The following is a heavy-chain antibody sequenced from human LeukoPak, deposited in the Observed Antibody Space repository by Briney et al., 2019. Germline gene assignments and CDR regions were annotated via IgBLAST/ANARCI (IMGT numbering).Heavy chain of an antibody. CDR3: ARTEYNWFDP. CDR2: IYYSGST. CDR1: GGSISSDGYY. Sequence: SQTLSLTCTASGGSISSDGYYWSWIRQHPGQGLEWIGYIYYSGSTYYNPSLKSRVTISVDTSKNQFSLKLNSVTAADTAVYYCARTEYNWFDPWGQGTLVTVSS. J-gene: IGHJ5*02. V-gene: IGHV4-31*03. D-gene: IGHD2-21*02.